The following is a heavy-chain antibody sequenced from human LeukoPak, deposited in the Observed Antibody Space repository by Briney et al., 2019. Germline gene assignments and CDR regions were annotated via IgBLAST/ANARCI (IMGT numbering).Heavy chain of an antibody. J-gene: IGHJ4*02. CDR2: IIPIFGTA. V-gene: IGHV1-69*13. Sequence: GASVKVSCKASGGTFSSYAISWVRQAPGQGLEWMGGIIPIFGTANYAQKFQGRVTITADESTSTAYMELSSLRSEDTAVYYCAQTAMGHRVDDYWGQGTLVTVSS. CDR1: GGTFSSYA. CDR3: AQTAMGHRVDDY. D-gene: IGHD5-18*01.